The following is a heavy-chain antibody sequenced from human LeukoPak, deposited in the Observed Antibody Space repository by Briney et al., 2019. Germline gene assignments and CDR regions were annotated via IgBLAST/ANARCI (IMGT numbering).Heavy chain of an antibody. Sequence: ASVKVSCKASGYTFTSYDINWVRQATGQGLEWMGWMNPNSGDTGYAQNFRGRVTMARNISISTAYLELSSLRSEDTAVYYCARPASVTSGFDCWGRGTLVTVSS. J-gene: IGHJ4*02. V-gene: IGHV1-8*01. D-gene: IGHD2-21*02. CDR2: MNPNSGDT. CDR3: ARPASVTSGFDC. CDR1: GYTFTSYD.